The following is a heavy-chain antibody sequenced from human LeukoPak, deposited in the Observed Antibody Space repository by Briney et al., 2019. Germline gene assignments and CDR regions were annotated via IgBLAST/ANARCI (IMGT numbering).Heavy chain of an antibody. D-gene: IGHD2-2*01. V-gene: IGHV3-23*01. CDR3: AKDAPVNIVVVPAANS. CDR1: GFTFSSYA. Sequence: GGSLRLSCAASGFTFSSYAMSWVRQAPGKGLEWVSAIRGSGGSTYYADSVKGRFTISRDNSKNTLYRQMNSLRAEDTAVYYCAKDAPVNIVVVPAANSWGQGTLVTVSS. J-gene: IGHJ4*02. CDR2: IRGSGGST.